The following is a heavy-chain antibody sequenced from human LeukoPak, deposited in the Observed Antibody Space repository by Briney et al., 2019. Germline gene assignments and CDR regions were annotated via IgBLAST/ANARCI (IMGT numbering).Heavy chain of an antibody. CDR3: AREAKVGGALQY. CDR2: INTDGSFT. CDR1: GFTFSDYW. D-gene: IGHD1-26*01. Sequence: GGSLRLSCAASGFTFSDYWMHWDRQAPGKGLVWVSRINTDGSFTRYADSVQGRFTISRDTAKNTLFLQMNSLRAEDTAVYYCAREAKVGGALQYWGQGILVTVSS. J-gene: IGHJ4*02. V-gene: IGHV3-74*01.